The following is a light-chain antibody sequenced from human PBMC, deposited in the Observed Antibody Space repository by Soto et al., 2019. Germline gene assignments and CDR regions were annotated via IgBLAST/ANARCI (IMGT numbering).Light chain of an antibody. V-gene: IGKV1-5*01. J-gene: IGKJ1*01. CDR3: QQYNSRT. Sequence: DIQMTQSPSTLSASVGDRVTITCRASQSISSWLAWCQQKPGKAPKLLIYDASSLESGVPSRFSGSGSGTEFTLTISSLQPDDFATYYCQQYNSRTFGQGTKVDIK. CDR2: DAS. CDR1: QSISSW.